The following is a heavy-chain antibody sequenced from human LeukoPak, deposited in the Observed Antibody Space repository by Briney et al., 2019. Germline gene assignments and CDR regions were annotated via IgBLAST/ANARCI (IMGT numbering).Heavy chain of an antibody. V-gene: IGHV3-33*01. CDR2: IWYDGSNK. CDR1: GFTFSSYG. CDR3: ARDLGDLPGAAAGTLSLDY. Sequence: PGRSLRLSCAASGFTFSSYGMHWVRQAPGKGLEWVAVIWYDGSNKYYVDSVKGRFTISRDNSKNTLYLQMNSLRAEDTAVYYCARDLGDLPGAAAGTLSLDYWGQGTLVTVSS. D-gene: IGHD6-13*01. J-gene: IGHJ4*02.